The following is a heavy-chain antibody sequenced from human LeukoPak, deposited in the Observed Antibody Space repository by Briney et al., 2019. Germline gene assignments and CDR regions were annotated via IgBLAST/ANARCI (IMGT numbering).Heavy chain of an antibody. CDR2: ISGSGGNT. CDR1: GFTFSSYA. Sequence: PGGSLRLSCAASGFTFSSYAMSWVRQAPGKGLEWVSAISGSGGNTYYADSVKGRFTISRDSSKNRLYLQMNSLRAEDTAVYYCVKGDGYSSSRPDYWGQGTLVTVSS. V-gene: IGHV3-23*01. D-gene: IGHD6-13*01. J-gene: IGHJ4*02. CDR3: VKGDGYSSSRPDY.